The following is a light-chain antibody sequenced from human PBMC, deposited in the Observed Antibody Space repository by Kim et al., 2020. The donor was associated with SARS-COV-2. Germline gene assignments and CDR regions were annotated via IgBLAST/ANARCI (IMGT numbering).Light chain of an antibody. Sequence: QSALTQPASVSGSPGQSITISCTGTSSDVGGHNYVSWYQQRPGKAPKMIISDVSRRPSGISSRFSGSKAGNTAALTISDLQTEDEADYYCSSYISSSMYCVFGSGTKVTVL. CDR1: SSDVGGHNY. CDR3: SSYISSSMYCV. J-gene: IGLJ1*01. CDR2: DVS. V-gene: IGLV2-14*03.